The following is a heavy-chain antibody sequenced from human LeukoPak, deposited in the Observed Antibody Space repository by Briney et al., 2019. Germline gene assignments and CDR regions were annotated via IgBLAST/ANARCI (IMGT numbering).Heavy chain of an antibody. V-gene: IGHV1-8*01. CDR2: MNPNSGNT. CDR3: TRGSSGRRDY. CDR1: GYTFTTCD. J-gene: IGHJ4*02. Sequence: GASVKVSCKASGYTFTTCDINWVRQATGQGLEWMGWMNPNSGNTDYAQSFQGRVTMTRDTSISTAYMELSNLRSEDTAIYYCTRGSSGRRDYWGQGTLVTVPS. D-gene: IGHD6-19*01.